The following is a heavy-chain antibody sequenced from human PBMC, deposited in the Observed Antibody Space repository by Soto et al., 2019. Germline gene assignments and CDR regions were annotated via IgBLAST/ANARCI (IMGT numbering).Heavy chain of an antibody. CDR1: GFTFSSYW. Sequence: PGGSLRLSCAASGFTFSSYWMSWVRQAPGKGLEWVANIKQDGSEKYYADSVKGRFTISRDNAKNSLYLQMNSLRAEDTAVYYCARDENYAVSGYYYYMDVWGKGTTVTVSS. CDR3: ARDENYAVSGYYYYMDV. V-gene: IGHV3-7*03. J-gene: IGHJ6*03. CDR2: IKQDGSEK. D-gene: IGHD1-7*01.